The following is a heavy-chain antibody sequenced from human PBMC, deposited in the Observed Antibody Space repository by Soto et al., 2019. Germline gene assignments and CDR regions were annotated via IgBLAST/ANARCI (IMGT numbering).Heavy chain of an antibody. D-gene: IGHD3-10*01. J-gene: IGHJ4*02. CDR1: GYTFTGYY. Sequence: ASVKVSCKASGYTFTGYYMHWVRQAPGQGLEWMGWINPNSGGTNYAQKFQGWVTMTRDTSISTAYMELSRLRSDDTAVYYCARDYYGSGSYYSAFDYWGQGTLVTVSS. CDR2: INPNSGGT. CDR3: ARDYYGSGSYYSAFDY. V-gene: IGHV1-2*04.